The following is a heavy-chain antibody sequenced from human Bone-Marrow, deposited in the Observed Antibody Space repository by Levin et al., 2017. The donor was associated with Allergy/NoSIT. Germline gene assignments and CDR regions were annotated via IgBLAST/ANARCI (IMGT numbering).Heavy chain of an antibody. CDR2: IIPIFGTA. V-gene: IGHV1-69*13. J-gene: IGHJ4*02. Sequence: SVKVSCKASGGTFSSYAISWVRQAPGQGLEWMGGIIPIFGTANYAQKFQGRVTITADESTSTAYMELSSLRSEDTAVYYCARELYSGYEQRGTFDYWGQGTLVTVSS. CDR3: ARELYSGYEQRGTFDY. D-gene: IGHD5-12*01. CDR1: GGTFSSYA.